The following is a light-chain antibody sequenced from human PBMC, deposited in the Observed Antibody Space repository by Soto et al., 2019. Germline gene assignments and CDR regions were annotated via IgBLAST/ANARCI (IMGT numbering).Light chain of an antibody. CDR1: SNDVGGYNY. CDR2: AVS. CDR3: SSYTAFSTWV. Sequence: QSALTQPASVSGSPGQSITISCTGTSNDVGGYNYVSWYQQHPGKAPQLIIYAVSNRPSGVSHRFSGSKSGDTASLTISGLQAEDGADYYCSSYTAFSTWVFGGGTKVTVL. V-gene: IGLV2-14*01. J-gene: IGLJ3*02.